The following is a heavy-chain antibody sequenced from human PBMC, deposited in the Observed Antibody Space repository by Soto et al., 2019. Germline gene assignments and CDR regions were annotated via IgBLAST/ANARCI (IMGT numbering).Heavy chain of an antibody. CDR2: IKQDGSEK. CDR3: ARDRSLGSYPLAYYYYGMDV. V-gene: IGHV3-7*04. J-gene: IGHJ6*02. CDR1: GFTFSSYW. Sequence: GGSLRLSCAASGFTFSSYWMSWVRQAPGKGLEWVANIKQDGSEKYYVDSVKGRFTISRDNAKNSLYLQMNSLRAEDTAVYYCARDRSLGSYPLAYYYYGMDVWAQGTTVPVSS. D-gene: IGHD3-16*02.